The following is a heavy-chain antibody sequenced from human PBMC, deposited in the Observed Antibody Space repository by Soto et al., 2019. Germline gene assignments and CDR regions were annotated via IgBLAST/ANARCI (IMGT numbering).Heavy chain of an antibody. Sequence: TWGFLRLSCAAAGFTVSSNYRSCVRQAPGKGLEWVSVIYSGGSTYYADSVKGRFTISRDNSKDTLYLQMNSLRAEDTAVYYCARDCLRGRCASRYDCSGTDFWGHRSTVTGSS. CDR2: IYSGGST. D-gene: IGHD2-15*01. CDR3: ARDCLRGRCASRYDCSGTDF. V-gene: IGHV3-53*01. J-gene: IGHJ6*01. CDR1: GFTVSSNY.